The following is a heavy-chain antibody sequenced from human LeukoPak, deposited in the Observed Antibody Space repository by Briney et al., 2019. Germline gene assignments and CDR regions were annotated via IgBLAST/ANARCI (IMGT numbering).Heavy chain of an antibody. CDR3: ARDTGTTYYYGSGSSDGMDV. D-gene: IGHD3-10*01. CDR2: IYSGGST. Sequence: PGGSLRLSCAASGFTVSSNYMSWVRQAPGKGLEWVSVIYSGGSTYCADSVKGRFTISRDNSKNTLYLQMNSLRAEDTAVYYCARDTGTTYYYGSGSSDGMDVWGQGTTVTVSS. CDR1: GFTVSSNY. V-gene: IGHV3-66*01. J-gene: IGHJ6*02.